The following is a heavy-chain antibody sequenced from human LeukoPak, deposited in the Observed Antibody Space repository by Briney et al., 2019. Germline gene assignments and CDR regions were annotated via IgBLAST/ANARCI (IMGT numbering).Heavy chain of an antibody. CDR1: GYTFTTYH. Sequence: ASVKVSCKASGYTFTTYHIHWVRQAPGQGLEWMGIINPSGGNTNYAQKFQGRVTITADESTSTAYMELSSLRSEDTAVYYCARASEMATQFDYWGQGTLVTVSS. V-gene: IGHV1-46*01. D-gene: IGHD5-24*01. CDR2: INPSGGNT. J-gene: IGHJ4*02. CDR3: ARASEMATQFDY.